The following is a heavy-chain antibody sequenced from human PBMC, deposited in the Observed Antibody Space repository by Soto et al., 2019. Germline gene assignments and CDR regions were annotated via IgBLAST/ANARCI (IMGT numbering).Heavy chain of an antibody. D-gene: IGHD2-2*01. CDR3: ARGVTYCSSTSCYVWWFDP. V-gene: IGHV4-34*01. CDR1: GGSFGGYC. Sequence: SEPRSVRCGVEGGSFGGYCWSWILQPPGKGLEWIGEINHSGSTNYNPSLKSRVTISVDTSKNQFSLKLSSVTAADTAVYYCARGVTYCSSTSCYVWWFDPWGQGTLVTVSS. CDR2: INHSGST. J-gene: IGHJ5*02.